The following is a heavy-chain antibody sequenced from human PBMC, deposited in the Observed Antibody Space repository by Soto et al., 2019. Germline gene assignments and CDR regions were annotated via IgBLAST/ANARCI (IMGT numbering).Heavy chain of an antibody. CDR3: ARVPTTVTHPKSPFLVDRDVQDESFAP. D-gene: IGHD4-17*01. Sequence: SQTKSLTNSVSGGCPRGNYWSWISQPTGKGLEWIEWISDSGNTYYNPSLQSPVTISIHPSTNKFLLDLTSVTTAHTPVYYCARVPTTVTHPKSPFLVDRDVQDESFAPCGQGTLVTV. V-gene: IGHV4-59*01. J-gene: IGHJ5*02. CDR2: ISDSGNT. CDR1: GGCPRGNY.